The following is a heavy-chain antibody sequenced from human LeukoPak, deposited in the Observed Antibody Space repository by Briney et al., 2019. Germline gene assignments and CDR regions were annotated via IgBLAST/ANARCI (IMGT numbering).Heavy chain of an antibody. V-gene: IGHV3-64*01. J-gene: IGHJ5*02. CDR2: ISSNGGST. CDR1: GFTFSSYA. D-gene: IGHD3-22*01. Sequence: GGSLRLSCAASGFTFSSYAMHWVRQAPGKGLEYVSAISSNGGSTYYANSVKGRFTISRDNSKNTLYLQMNSLRAEDTAVYYCARANYYDSSGYYHWGQGTLVTVSS. CDR3: ARANYYDSSGYYH.